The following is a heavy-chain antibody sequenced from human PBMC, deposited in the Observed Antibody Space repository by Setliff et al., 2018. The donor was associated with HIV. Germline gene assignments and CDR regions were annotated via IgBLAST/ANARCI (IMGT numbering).Heavy chain of an antibody. Sequence: SETLSLTCAVSGGSISSHYWSWIRLPPGKGLEWIGTIYYNGNTNYNPSLKSRVAISVDTSKNLFSLKLTSVTPADTAVYYCARGIENFWSGYIRWGQGTLVTVSS. CDR1: GGSISSHY. CDR3: ARGIENFWSGYIR. CDR2: IYYNGNT. V-gene: IGHV4-59*11. D-gene: IGHD3-3*01. J-gene: IGHJ4*02.